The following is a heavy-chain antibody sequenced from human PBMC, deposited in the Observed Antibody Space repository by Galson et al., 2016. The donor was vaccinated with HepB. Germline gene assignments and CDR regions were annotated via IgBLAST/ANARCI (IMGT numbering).Heavy chain of an antibody. Sequence: SLRLSCAASGFTVSTNYMSWVRLAPGKGLEWVSVIYSSGSTYYADSVMGRFTISRDDAKNSLYGQMNSLRAEDTAVYYCARFSGRYNGDFDYWGQGTLVTVSS. CDR1: GFTVSTNY. J-gene: IGHJ4*02. CDR3: ARFSGRYNGDFDY. V-gene: IGHV3-66*03. CDR2: IYSSGST. D-gene: IGHD1-26*01.